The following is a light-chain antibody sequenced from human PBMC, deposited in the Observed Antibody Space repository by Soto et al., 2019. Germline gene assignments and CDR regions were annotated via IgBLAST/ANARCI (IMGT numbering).Light chain of an antibody. V-gene: IGKV3-20*01. CDR2: DAS. CDR1: QSVSNNF. Sequence: EIVLTQSPGTLSLSPGERGTLSCRASQSVSNNFLAWYQQKPGQAPRLLIYDASTRATGIPDRFSGSGSGTDFTLTISRLEPEDFGVYYCQEYGRSPLTFGPGTKVDIK. CDR3: QEYGRSPLT. J-gene: IGKJ3*01.